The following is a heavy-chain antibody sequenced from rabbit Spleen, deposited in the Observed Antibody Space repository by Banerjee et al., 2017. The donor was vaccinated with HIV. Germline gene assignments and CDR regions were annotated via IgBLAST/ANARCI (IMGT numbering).Heavy chain of an antibody. Sequence: QEQLEESGGDLVKPEGSLTLTCTASGFSFSSSYYMCWVRQAPGKGLEWIACIYTGNSGYTYYATWAKGRFTISKTSSTTVTLQMTSLTAADTATYFCARESIYNGDGGDKGFNLWGPGTLVTVS. CDR1: GFSFSSSYY. J-gene: IGHJ4*01. CDR3: ARESIYNGDGGDKGFNL. V-gene: IGHV1S45*01. D-gene: IGHD2-1*01. CDR2: IYTGNSGYT.